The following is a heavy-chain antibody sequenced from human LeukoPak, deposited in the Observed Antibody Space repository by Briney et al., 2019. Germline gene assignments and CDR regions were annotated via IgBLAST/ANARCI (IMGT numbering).Heavy chain of an antibody. CDR1: GASISSGGYH. D-gene: IGHD2/OR15-2a*01. J-gene: IGHJ4*02. Sequence: SETLSLTCTVSGASISSGGYHWSWIRQHPGKGLEWIGNDGSTSYNPSLKSRLTISVGTSKNQFSLKLSSVTAADTAIYYCAIYFVDGGGRGTWGQGTLVTVSS. CDR3: AIYFVDGGGRGT. CDR2: DGST. V-gene: IGHV4-31*03.